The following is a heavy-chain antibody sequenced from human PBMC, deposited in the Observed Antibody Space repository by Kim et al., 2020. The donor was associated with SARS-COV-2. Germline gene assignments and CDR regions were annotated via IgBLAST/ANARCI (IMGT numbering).Heavy chain of an antibody. V-gene: IGHV1-18*04. CDR3: ARDLPFRGVRGVILDWFDP. CDR2: ISAYNGNT. Sequence: ASVKVSCKASGYTFTSYGISWVRQAPGQGLEWMGWISAYNGNTNYAQKLQGRVTMTTDTSTSTAYMELRSLRSDDTAVYYCARDLPFRGVRGVILDWFDPWGQGTLVTVSS. D-gene: IGHD3-10*01. J-gene: IGHJ5*02. CDR1: GYTFTSYG.